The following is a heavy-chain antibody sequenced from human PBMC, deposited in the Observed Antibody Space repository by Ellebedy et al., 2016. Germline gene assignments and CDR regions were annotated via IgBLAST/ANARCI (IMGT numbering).Heavy chain of an antibody. CDR1: GGSFNTYY. CDR3: GRGGVMSRIRH. Sequence: SETLSLTCAVSGGSFNTYYWSWVRQAPGKGLEWIGEVNHSGNTDYNPSLRSRVTISADTSKNQISLIMDFVTAADTAVYYCGRGGVMSRIRHWGQGTLVTVSS. J-gene: IGHJ1*01. CDR2: VNHSGNT. V-gene: IGHV4-34*01. D-gene: IGHD3-16*01.